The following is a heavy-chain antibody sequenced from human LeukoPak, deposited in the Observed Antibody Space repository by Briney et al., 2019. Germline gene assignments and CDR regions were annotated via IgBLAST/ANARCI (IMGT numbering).Heavy chain of an antibody. Sequence: LETLSLTCTVSGGSISSYYWSWIRQPPGKGLEWIGYIYYSGSTNYNPSLKSRVTISVDTSKNQFSLKLSSVTAADTAVYYCARAERGYSYGYFDYWGQGTLVTVSS. CDR3: ARAERGYSYGYFDY. D-gene: IGHD5-18*01. CDR1: GGSISSYY. V-gene: IGHV4-59*01. J-gene: IGHJ4*02. CDR2: IYYSGST.